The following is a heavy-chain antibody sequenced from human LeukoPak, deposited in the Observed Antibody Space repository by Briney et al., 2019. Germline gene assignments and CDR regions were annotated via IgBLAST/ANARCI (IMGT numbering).Heavy chain of an antibody. Sequence: PGGSLRLSCAASGFTFSTCGMHWVRKAPGKGLEWVAVTAFNGTNNDYVTAYANSVKGRFTISRDNSKNTLYLQMNSLRGEDTAVYYCARDGGSGWRGTLRFWGQGTMLIVSS. V-gene: IGHV3-30*03. J-gene: IGHJ3*01. D-gene: IGHD6-19*01. CDR3: ARDGGSGWRGTLRF. CDR1: GFTFSTCG. CDR2: TAFNGTNN.